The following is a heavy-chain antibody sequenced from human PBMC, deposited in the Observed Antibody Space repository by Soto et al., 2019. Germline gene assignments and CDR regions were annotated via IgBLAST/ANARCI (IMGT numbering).Heavy chain of an antibody. CDR2: IFWDDDK. CDR3: THHGYYSYGMDV. CDR1: GFSLSTSGVG. Sequence: QITLKESGPTLVKPTQTLTLTCTFSGFSLSTSGVGVGWIRQPPGKALEWLALIFWDDDKRYRPSLKSRLTITKDTSKNLVVLTMTNMDPVDAATYYCTHHGYYSYGMDVWGQGTTVTVSS. J-gene: IGHJ6*02. V-gene: IGHV2-5*02.